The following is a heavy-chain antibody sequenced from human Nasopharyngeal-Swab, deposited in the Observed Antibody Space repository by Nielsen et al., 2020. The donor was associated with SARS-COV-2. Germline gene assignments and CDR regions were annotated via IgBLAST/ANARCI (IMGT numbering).Heavy chain of an antibody. CDR3: ARVFPDYYDSSGYLDY. V-gene: IGHV4-30-4*01. D-gene: IGHD3-22*01. J-gene: IGHJ4*02. Sequence: WIRQPPGKGLEWIGYIYYSGSTYYNPSLKSRVTISVDTSKNQFSLKLSSVTAADTAVYYCARVFPDYYDSSGYLDYWGQGTLGTVSS. CDR2: IYYSGST.